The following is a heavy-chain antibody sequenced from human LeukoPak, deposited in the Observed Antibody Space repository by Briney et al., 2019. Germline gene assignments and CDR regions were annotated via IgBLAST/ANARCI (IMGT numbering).Heavy chain of an antibody. CDR3: ARGGGYYDRAVFYY. D-gene: IGHD3-22*01. Sequence: GESLKVSCKASGYTFTSYDINWVRQATGQGLEWMGWMNPNSGNTGYAQKFQGRVTITRNTSISTAYMELSSLRSEDTAVYYCARGGGYYDRAVFYYWGQGTLVTVSS. CDR1: GYTFTSYD. V-gene: IGHV1-8*03. CDR2: MNPNSGNT. J-gene: IGHJ4*02.